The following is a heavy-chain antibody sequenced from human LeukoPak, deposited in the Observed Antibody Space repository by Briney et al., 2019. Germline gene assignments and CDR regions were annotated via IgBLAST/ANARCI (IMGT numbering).Heavy chain of an antibody. CDR3: ARNFDMKGFDP. D-gene: IGHD3-9*01. CDR1: GYTFTGYY. CDR2: INSDSGFT. Sequence: ASVKVSCKASGYTFTGYYTHWVRQAPGQGLEWMGWINSDSGFTKYAQKFQGRVTMTRDTSITTVYMDLTRLTSDDTAVYYCARNFDMKGFDPWGQGTLVTVSS. J-gene: IGHJ5*02. V-gene: IGHV1-2*02.